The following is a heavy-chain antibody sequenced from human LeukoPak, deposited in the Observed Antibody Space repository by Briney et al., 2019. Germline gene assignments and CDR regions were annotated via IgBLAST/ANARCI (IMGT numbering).Heavy chain of an antibody. CDR1: GGSISSYY. V-gene: IGHV4-59*01. D-gene: IGHD2-2*01. CDR3: AREWPWGVPAGDAFDI. J-gene: IGHJ3*02. CDR2: IYYSGST. Sequence: SETLSLTCTVSGGSISSYYWSWIRQPPGKGLEWIGYIYYSGSTNYNPSLKSRVTISVDTSKNQFSLKLSSVTAADTAVYYCAREWPWGVPAGDAFDIWGQGTMVTVSS.